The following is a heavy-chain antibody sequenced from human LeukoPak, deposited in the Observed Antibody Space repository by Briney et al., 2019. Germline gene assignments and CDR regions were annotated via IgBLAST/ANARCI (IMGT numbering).Heavy chain of an antibody. CDR3: ARMAYDILTGYFQPNWFDP. Sequence: ASVKVSCKAFGYTFTNYGISWVRQAPGQGLEWMGWISGYNGNTKNVQKFRGRVTMTTDTSTSTAYMELRSLRSDDAAVYYCARMAYDILTGYFQPNWFDPWGQGTLVTVSS. V-gene: IGHV1-18*01. CDR1: GYTFTNYG. J-gene: IGHJ5*02. D-gene: IGHD3-9*01. CDR2: ISGYNGNT.